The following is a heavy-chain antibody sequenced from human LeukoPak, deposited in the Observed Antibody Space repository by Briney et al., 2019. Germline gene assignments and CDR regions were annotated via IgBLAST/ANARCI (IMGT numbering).Heavy chain of an antibody. CDR3: AKLRPHGPFYYYYYGMDV. CDR2: ISSSGSTI. Sequence: GGSLRLSCAASGFTFSDYYMSWIRQAPGKGLEWVSYISSSGSTIYYADSVKGRFTISRDNSKNTLYLQMNSLRAEDTAVYYCAKLRPHGPFYYYYYGMDVWGQGTTVTVSS. V-gene: IGHV3-11*01. CDR1: GFTFSDYY. J-gene: IGHJ6*02. D-gene: IGHD3/OR15-3a*01.